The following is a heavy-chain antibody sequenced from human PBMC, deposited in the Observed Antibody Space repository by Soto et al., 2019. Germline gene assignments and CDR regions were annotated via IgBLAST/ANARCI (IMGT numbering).Heavy chain of an antibody. CDR1: GDSITASYSN. CDR2: FYYSGTT. V-gene: IGHV4-39*01. CDR3: AKLVRDDVRRSDLDH. D-gene: IGHD3-10*02. J-gene: IGHJ4*02. Sequence: SETLALTCTVSGDSITASYSNWAWIRQPPGKGLEWIGTFYYSGTTSQNPPLRSRITISGDTSRIQFSLNLRSVTAADSGVYYCAKLVRDDVRRSDLDHWGQGTLVTVS.